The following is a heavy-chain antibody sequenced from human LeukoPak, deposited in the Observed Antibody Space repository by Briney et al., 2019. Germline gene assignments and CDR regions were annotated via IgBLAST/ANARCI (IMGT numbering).Heavy chain of an antibody. V-gene: IGHV1-18*01. J-gene: IGHJ4*02. CDR3: ARDLGVITMIVVVRSFDY. Sequence: ASVKVSCKASGYTYTSYGISLVRQAAGQGLEWMGWISAYNGNTNYAQKLQGRVTMTTDTSTSTAYMELRSLRSDDTAVYYCARDLGVITMIVVVRSFDYWGQGTLVTVSS. CDR1: GYTYTSYG. CDR2: ISAYNGNT. D-gene: IGHD3-22*01.